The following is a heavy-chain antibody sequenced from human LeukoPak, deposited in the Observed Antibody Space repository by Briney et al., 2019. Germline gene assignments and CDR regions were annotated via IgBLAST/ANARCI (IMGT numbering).Heavy chain of an antibody. CDR1: GYSFPNSW. V-gene: IGHV5-51*01. D-gene: IGHD6-13*01. J-gene: IGHJ4*02. Sequence: GESLKISCKGSGYSFPNSWISWVRQMPGKGLEWVGSVYLGDSDTRYSPSFQGQVTISVDKSISTAYLQWSSLKASDTAIYYCARLGRYTSSWYKWDNFDYWGQGTQVTVSS. CDR2: VYLGDSDT. CDR3: ARLGRYTSSWYKWDNFDY.